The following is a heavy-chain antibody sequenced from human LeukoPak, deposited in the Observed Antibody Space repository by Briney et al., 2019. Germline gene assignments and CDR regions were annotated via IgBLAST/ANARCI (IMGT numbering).Heavy chain of an antibody. CDR2: IYYSGST. CDR1: GGSISSGGYY. CDR3: AREDCTNGVCYSDY. J-gene: IGHJ4*02. Sequence: SETLSLTCTVSGGSISSGGYYWSWLRQHPGKGLEWIGYIYYSGSTYYNPSLKSRVTISVDTSRNQFSLKLSSVTAADTAVYYCAREDCTNGVCYSDYWGQGTLVTVSS. V-gene: IGHV4-31*03. D-gene: IGHD2-8*01.